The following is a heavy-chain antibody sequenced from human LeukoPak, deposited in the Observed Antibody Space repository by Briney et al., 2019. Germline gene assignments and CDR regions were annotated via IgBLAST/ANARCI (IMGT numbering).Heavy chain of an antibody. D-gene: IGHD6-13*01. Sequence: GGSLRLSCAASGFIFSRYWMTWVRQAPGKGLEWVANIDQSGNGKFYVDSVKGRFTISRDNSKNSLYLQLNSLRVEDTAVYYCARDQGAAGDFWGQGTLVTVSS. V-gene: IGHV3-7*01. CDR2: IDQSGNGK. CDR3: ARDQGAAGDF. CDR1: GFIFSRYW. J-gene: IGHJ4*02.